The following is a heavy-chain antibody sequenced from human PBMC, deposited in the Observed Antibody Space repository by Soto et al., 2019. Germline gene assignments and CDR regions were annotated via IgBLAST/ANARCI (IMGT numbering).Heavy chain of an antibody. CDR1: GGSFSGYY. V-gene: IGHV4-34*01. D-gene: IGHD5-12*01. CDR2: INHSGST. CDR3: ARARGRKYGGYIIDYYYYYGMDV. J-gene: IGHJ6*02. Sequence: SETLSLTXAVYGGSFSGYYWSWIRQPPGKGLEWIGEINHSGSTNYNPSLKSRVTISVDTSKNQFSLKLSSVTAADTAVYYCARARGRKYGGYIIDYYYYYGMDVWGQGTTVTVSS.